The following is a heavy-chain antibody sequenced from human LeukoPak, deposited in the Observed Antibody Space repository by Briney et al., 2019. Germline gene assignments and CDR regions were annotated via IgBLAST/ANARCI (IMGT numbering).Heavy chain of an antibody. CDR1: GDRVSSNSAA. V-gene: IGHV6-1*01. Sequence: SQTLSLTCTICGDRVSSNSAAWNWIRQSPSRGLHWLGRTCYRSKWYNGTAVSVKSRITINPDTSKNQFSLHLNSVPPEDTAVYYCARGSSWLFYYYYYGMDVWGQGTTVTVSS. J-gene: IGHJ6*02. D-gene: IGHD6-13*01. CDR3: ARGSSWLFYYYYYGMDV. CDR2: TCYRSKWYN.